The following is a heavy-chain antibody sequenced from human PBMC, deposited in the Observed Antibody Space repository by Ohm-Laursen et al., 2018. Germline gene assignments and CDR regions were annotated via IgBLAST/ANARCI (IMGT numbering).Heavy chain of an antibody. J-gene: IGHJ4*02. D-gene: IGHD5-24*01. CDR2: IIDSGGGT. V-gene: IGHV3-23*01. Sequence: GSLRLSCTASGFTFSSYSMGWVRQAPGKGLEWVSAIIDSGGGTYYAASVKGRFTISRDNSKNTLYLQMNGLRVDDTAVYYCAKYQGYNLDYWGQGTLVTVSS. CDR1: GFTFSSYS. CDR3: AKYQGYNLDY.